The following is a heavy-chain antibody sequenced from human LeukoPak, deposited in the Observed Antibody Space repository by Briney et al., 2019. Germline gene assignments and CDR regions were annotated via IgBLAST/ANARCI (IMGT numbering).Heavy chain of an antibody. V-gene: IGHV4-59*01. CDR2: IYYSGST. CDR1: GGSISSYY. Sequence: PSETLSLTCTVSGGSISSYYWSWIRQPPRKGLEWIGYIYYSGSTNYNPSLKSRVTISVDTSKNQFSLKLSSVTAADTAVYYCARAGPVGISAGTRFDYWGQGTLVTVSS. CDR3: ARAGPVGISAGTRFDY. D-gene: IGHD2-8*01. J-gene: IGHJ4*02.